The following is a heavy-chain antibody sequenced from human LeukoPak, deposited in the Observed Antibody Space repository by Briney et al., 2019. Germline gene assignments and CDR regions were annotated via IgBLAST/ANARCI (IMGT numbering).Heavy chain of an antibody. CDR3: ARDITMILVAGDAFDI. Sequence: ASVKVSCKASGYTFTRYCIHWVRQAPGQGLEWMGIINPSGGSTSYAQKFQGRVTMTRDMSTSTVYMELSSQRSEDTAVYYCARDITMILVAGDAFDIWGQGTMVTVSS. J-gene: IGHJ3*02. V-gene: IGHV1-46*01. CDR2: INPSGGST. D-gene: IGHD3-22*01. CDR1: GYTFTRYC.